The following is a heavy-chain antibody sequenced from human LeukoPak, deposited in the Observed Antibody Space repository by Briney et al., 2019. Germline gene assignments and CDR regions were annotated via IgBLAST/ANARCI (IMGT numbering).Heavy chain of an antibody. CDR2: ISYDGSNK. V-gene: IGHV3-30*03. CDR1: GFTFSSYG. D-gene: IGHD3-22*01. J-gene: IGHJ4*02. Sequence: PGGSLRLSCAASGFTFSSYGMHWVRQAPGKGLKWVAVISYDGSNKYYADSVKGRFTISRDNSKNTLYLQINSLRAEDTAVYYCASSYDSSGYYFDYWGQGTLVTVSS. CDR3: ASSYDSSGYYFDY.